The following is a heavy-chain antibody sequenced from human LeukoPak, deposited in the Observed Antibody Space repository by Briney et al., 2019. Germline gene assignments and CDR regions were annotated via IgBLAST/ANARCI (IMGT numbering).Heavy chain of an antibody. V-gene: IGHV1-69*13. J-gene: IGHJ4*02. CDR1: GGAFISLM. Sequence: SSVNVSCKASGGAFISLMISWVRQVPGQGLEGMGGIMPIVGTGNYAQKFQDKVIITADESTNTAYLELTSLESEDTARYYCFIRDGYKTDWGQGTLVIVSS. CDR3: FIRDGYKTD. D-gene: IGHD5-24*01. CDR2: IMPIVGTG.